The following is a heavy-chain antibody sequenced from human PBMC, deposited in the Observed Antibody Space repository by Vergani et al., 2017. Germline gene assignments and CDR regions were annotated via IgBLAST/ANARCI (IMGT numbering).Heavy chain of an antibody. Sequence: QLQLQESGPGLVKPSETLSLTCTVSGGSISNSNYYWSWIRQHPGKGLEWIGYIYYSGSTYYNPSLKSRVTISVDTSKNQFSLKLSSVTAEDTAVYYCARAVVPAAKENWFDPWGQGTLVTVSS. CDR3: ARAVVPAAKENWFDP. D-gene: IGHD2-2*01. J-gene: IGHJ5*02. CDR2: IYYSGST. CDR1: GGSISNSNYY. V-gene: IGHV4-31*03.